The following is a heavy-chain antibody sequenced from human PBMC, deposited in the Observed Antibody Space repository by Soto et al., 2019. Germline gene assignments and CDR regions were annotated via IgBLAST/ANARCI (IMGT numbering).Heavy chain of an antibody. CDR3: ASNYLYYYGSGNTNYYGMDV. CDR2: ISAYNGNT. Sequence: QVQLVQSGAEVKKPGASVKVSCKASGYTFTSYGISWVRQAPGQGLEWMGWISAYNGNTNYAQKLQGRVTMTTDTSPSTAYMELRSLRSDDTAVYYCASNYLYYYGSGNTNYYGMDVGGQGTTVTVSS. D-gene: IGHD3-10*01. J-gene: IGHJ6*02. V-gene: IGHV1-18*01. CDR1: GYTFTSYG.